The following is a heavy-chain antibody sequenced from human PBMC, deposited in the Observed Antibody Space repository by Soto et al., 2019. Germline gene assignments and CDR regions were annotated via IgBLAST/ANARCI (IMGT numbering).Heavy chain of an antibody. D-gene: IGHD6-19*01. V-gene: IGHV4-34*01. Sequence: SETLSLTCAVYGGSFSDHYWSWISQPPGKGLEWIGEINHSGSTNYNPSLKSRVTISVDTSKNQFSLKLSSVTAADTAVYYCARPTRQWLGLRYYYGMDVWGQGTTVTVS. CDR1: GGSFSDHY. CDR2: INHSGST. CDR3: ARPTRQWLGLRYYYGMDV. J-gene: IGHJ6*02.